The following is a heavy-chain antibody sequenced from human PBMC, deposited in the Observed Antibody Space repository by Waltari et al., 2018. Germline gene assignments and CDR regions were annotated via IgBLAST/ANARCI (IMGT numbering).Heavy chain of an antibody. J-gene: IGHJ4*02. CDR2: ISMSGTTI. Sequence: QVQLVESGGGLVKPGGSLRLSCAASGFTFSNYYMSWIRQAPGKGLEWVSYISMSGTTIYYADSVKGRFTISRDNAKGSLYLRMNNLRSEDTAVYYCARGHNSGWYYFDYWGQGTLVTVSS. D-gene: IGHD6-19*01. CDR3: ARGHNSGWYYFDY. V-gene: IGHV3-11*01. CDR1: GFTFSNYY.